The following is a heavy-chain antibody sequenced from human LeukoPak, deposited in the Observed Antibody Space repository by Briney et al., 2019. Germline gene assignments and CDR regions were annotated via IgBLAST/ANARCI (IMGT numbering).Heavy chain of an antibody. J-gene: IGHJ5*02. V-gene: IGHV3-11*04. CDR1: GFTFSDYY. CDR2: ISNSGTTR. Sequence: GGSLRLSCAASGFTFSDYYMSWIRQAPGRGLEWVSYISNSGTTRYYADSVKGRFPISRDNAKNSLYLQMISLRAEDTAVYYCARDQTGITVAATGWFDPWGQGTLITVSS. D-gene: IGHD6-19*01. CDR3: ARDQTGITVAATGWFDP.